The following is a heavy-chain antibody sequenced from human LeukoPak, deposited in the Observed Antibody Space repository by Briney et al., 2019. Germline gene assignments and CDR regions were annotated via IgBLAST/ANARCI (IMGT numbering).Heavy chain of an antibody. Sequence: SVKVSCKASGGTFSSYAISWVRQAPGQGLEWVSRIILIFGTANYAQKLQGRVTITTEESTGTGYMNLRRVRAEDTELYYSERDSYYYYYYMDAWGKGTTVTVSS. V-gene: IGHV1-69*05. CDR1: GGTFSSYA. J-gene: IGHJ6*03. CDR2: IILIFGTA. CDR3: ERDSYYYYYYMDA.